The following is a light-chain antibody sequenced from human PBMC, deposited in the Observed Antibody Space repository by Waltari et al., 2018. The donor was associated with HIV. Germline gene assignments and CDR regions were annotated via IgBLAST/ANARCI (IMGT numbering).Light chain of an antibody. CDR1: STDIGGYNY. Sequence: QSALTQPASVSGSPGQSITISCSGTSTDIGGYNYVSWYQNHPGKAHKLIIYEVTNRPSGVSNRFSASKSGNTASLTISGLQAEDEADYYCTSYTTSSTRVFGGGTKLTVL. CDR3: TSYTTSSTRV. V-gene: IGLV2-14*01. CDR2: EVT. J-gene: IGLJ3*02.